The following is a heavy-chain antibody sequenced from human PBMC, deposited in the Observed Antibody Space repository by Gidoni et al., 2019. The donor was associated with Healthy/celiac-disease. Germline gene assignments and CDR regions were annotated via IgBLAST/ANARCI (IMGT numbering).Heavy chain of an antibody. J-gene: IGHJ5*02. CDR3: ARAGDESSGYYSNWFDP. CDR2: IYDSGST. CDR1: GGSISSGDYY. Sequence: QVQLQESGPGLVKPSQTLSLTCTVSGGSISSGDYYWSWIRQPPGKGLEWIGYIYDSGSTSYNPSLKSRIAISVDTSKNQFSLRLSSVTAADTAVYYCARAGDESSGYYSNWFDPWGQGTLVTVSS. D-gene: IGHD3-22*01. V-gene: IGHV4-30-4*01.